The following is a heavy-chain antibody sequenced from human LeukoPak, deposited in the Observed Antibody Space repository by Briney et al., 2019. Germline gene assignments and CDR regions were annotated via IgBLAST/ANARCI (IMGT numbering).Heavy chain of an antibody. D-gene: IGHD6-13*01. CDR2: FDPEDGET. CDR3: ASILNIIRYSSSWQGHY. CDR1: GYTLTELS. Sequence: ASVKVSCKVSGYTLTELSMHWVRQAPGKGLEWMGGFDPEDGETIYAQKFQGRVTMTEDTSTDTAYMELSSLRSEDTAVYYCASILNIIRYSSSWQGHYWGQGTLVTVSS. V-gene: IGHV1-24*01. J-gene: IGHJ4*02.